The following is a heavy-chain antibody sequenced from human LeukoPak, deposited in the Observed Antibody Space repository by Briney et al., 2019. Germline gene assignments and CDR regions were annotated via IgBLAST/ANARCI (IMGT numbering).Heavy chain of an antibody. J-gene: IGHJ4*02. D-gene: IGHD5-18*01. CDR2: IKSKTDGGTT. CDR1: GFTFSNAW. Sequence: GSLRLSCAASGFTFSNAWMSWVRQAPGKGLEWVGRIKSKTDGGTTDYAAPVKGRFTISRDDSKNTLYLQMNSLKTEDTAVYYCTTDPFYSYGYTFDYWGQGTLVTVSS. V-gene: IGHV3-15*01. CDR3: TTDPFYSYGYTFDY.